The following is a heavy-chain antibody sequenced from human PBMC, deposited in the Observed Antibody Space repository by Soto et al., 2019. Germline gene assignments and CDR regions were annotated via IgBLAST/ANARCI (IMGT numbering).Heavy chain of an antibody. Sequence: GASVKVSCKASGYTFTSCGISWVRQAPGQGLEWMGWISAYNGNTNYAQKLQGRVTMTTDTSTSTAYMELRRLRSDDTAVYYCARDYYGSGSYYNCADYWGQGTLVTVSS. J-gene: IGHJ4*02. D-gene: IGHD3-10*01. CDR3: ARDYYGSGSYYNCADY. V-gene: IGHV1-18*01. CDR2: ISAYNGNT. CDR1: GYTFTSCG.